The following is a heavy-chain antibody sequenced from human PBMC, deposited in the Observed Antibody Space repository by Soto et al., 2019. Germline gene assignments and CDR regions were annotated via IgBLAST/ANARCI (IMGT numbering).Heavy chain of an antibody. CDR1: GFTFSSYA. Sequence: ESGGGLVQPGGSLRLSCAASGFTFSSYAMSWVRQAPGKGLEWVSAISGSGGSTYYADSVKGRFTISRDNSKNTLYLQMNSLRAEDTAVYYCAKALNYYGSGSYFSDAFDIWGQGTMVTVSS. CDR2: ISGSGGST. CDR3: AKALNYYGSGSYFSDAFDI. D-gene: IGHD3-10*01. V-gene: IGHV3-23*01. J-gene: IGHJ3*02.